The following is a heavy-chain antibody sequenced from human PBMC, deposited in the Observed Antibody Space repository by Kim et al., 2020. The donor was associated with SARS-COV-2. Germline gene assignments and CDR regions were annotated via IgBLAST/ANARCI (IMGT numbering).Heavy chain of an antibody. CDR3: ASAHIETLEGFHP. J-gene: IGHJ5*02. Sequence: GGSLRLSCAASGFSFSSFGMNWIRQAPGKGLEWIASISTTSDYIYYADSVKGRFTISRDNAKNSFYLHMNSLRAEDTAVYYCASAHIETLEGFHPCG. CDR1: GFSFSSFG. CDR2: ISTTSDYI. V-gene: IGHV3-21*01. D-gene: IGHD2-21*01.